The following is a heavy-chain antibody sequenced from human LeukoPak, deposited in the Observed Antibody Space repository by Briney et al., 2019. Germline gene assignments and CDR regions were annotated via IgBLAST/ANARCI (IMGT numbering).Heavy chain of an antibody. CDR2: TSGSGANT. V-gene: IGHV3-23*01. D-gene: IGHD2-2*03. CDR1: GFTFSSYA. J-gene: IGHJ5*02. CDR3: AKGGYSTWFDP. Sequence: GGSLRLSCAASGFTFSSYAMSWVRQAPGKGLEWVSTTSGSGANTYYADSAKGRFTISRDNSKNTLYLQMNSLRAEDMAVYSCAKGGYSTWFDPWGQGTLVTVSS.